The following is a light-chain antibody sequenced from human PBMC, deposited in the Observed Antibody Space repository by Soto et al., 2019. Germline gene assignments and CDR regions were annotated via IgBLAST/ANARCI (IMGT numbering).Light chain of an antibody. J-gene: IGLJ2*01. V-gene: IGLV2-23*02. CDR1: SSDIGSYNL. CDR3: CSYAGPTIHVV. CDR2: EVS. Sequence: QSALTQPASVSGSPGQSITISCTGTSSDIGSYNLVSWHRQHPGKAPKLIVYEVSNRPSGVSNRFSGSKSGNTASLTISGLQAEDEADYYCCSYAGPTIHVVFGGGTKVTVL.